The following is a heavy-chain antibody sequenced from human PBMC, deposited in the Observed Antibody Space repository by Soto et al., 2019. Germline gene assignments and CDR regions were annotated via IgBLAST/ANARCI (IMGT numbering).Heavy chain of an antibody. V-gene: IGHV1-3*01. J-gene: IGHJ6*02. CDR2: INAGNGNT. Sequence: QVQLVQSGAEVKKPGASVKVSCKASGYTFTSYAMHWVRQAPGQRLEWMGWINAGNGNTEYSQKFQGRVTITRDAPATTACMEVISLKSEDTAVYYCVRSYYYYYGMDLWGQGTTVTVSS. CDR3: VRSYYYYYGMDL. CDR1: GYTFTSYA.